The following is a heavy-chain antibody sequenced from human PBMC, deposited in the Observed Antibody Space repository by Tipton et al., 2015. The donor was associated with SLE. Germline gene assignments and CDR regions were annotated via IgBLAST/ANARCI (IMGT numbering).Heavy chain of an antibody. Sequence: QLVQSGGGLVQPGRSLRLSCTASGFTFGDYVMSWVRQAPGKGLEWVGFIRSKAYGGTKEYAASVKGRFTISRDDSKNIAYLQMNSLKTEDTAVYYCTRETYGSGSYPIDNWGQGTLVTVSS. V-gene: IGHV3-49*04. CDR3: TRETYGSGSYPIDN. CDR1: GFTFGDYV. D-gene: IGHD3-10*01. J-gene: IGHJ4*02. CDR2: IRSKAYGGTK.